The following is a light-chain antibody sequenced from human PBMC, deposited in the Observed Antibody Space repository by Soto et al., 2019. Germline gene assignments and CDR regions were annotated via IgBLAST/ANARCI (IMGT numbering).Light chain of an antibody. Sequence: DRQMTQSPSTLSASVGDRVTITCRASQDVNNWLAWYQQKPGKAPKLLIYEASSLVTGGPSRFSGSGPGTEFTLTISSLHPDDFATYFCQQYDSRLSFGQGTKVEVQ. J-gene: IGKJ1*01. V-gene: IGKV1-5*03. CDR2: EAS. CDR1: QDVNNW. CDR3: QQYDSRLS.